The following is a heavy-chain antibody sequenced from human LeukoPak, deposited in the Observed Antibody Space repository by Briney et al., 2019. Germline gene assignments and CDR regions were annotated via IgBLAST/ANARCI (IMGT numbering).Heavy chain of an antibody. CDR2: ISWNSGSI. D-gene: IGHD6-19*01. CDR1: GFTFSSYG. Sequence: PGGSLRLSCAASGFTFSSYGMHWVRHAPGKGLEWVSGISWNSGSIGYADSVKGRFTISRDNAKNSLYLQMNSLRAEDTAVYYCARASSAEDPVAGPYYFDYWGQGTLVTVSS. J-gene: IGHJ4*02. V-gene: IGHV3-9*01. CDR3: ARASSAEDPVAGPYYFDY.